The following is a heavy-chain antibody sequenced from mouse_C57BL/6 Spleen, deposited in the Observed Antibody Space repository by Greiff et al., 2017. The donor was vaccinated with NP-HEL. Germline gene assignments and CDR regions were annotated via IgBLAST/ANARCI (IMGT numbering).Heavy chain of an antibody. CDR2: IYPGSGST. CDR3: ARRRRSTTVVATDWYFDV. CDR1: GYTFTSYW. V-gene: IGHV1-55*01. D-gene: IGHD1-1*01. J-gene: IGHJ1*03. Sequence: QVQLQQPGAELVQPGASVKMSCKASGYTFTSYWITWVKQRPGQGLEWIGDIYPGSGSTNYNEKFKSKATLTVDTSSSTAYMQLSSLTSEDSAVYYCARRRRSTTVVATDWYFDVWGTGTTVTVAS.